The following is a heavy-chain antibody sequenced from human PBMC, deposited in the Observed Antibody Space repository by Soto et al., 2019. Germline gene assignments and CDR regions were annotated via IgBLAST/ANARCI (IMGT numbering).Heavy chain of an antibody. CDR1: GVGLSTYA. CDR2: ISGNSGKT. Sequence: EVQLLESGGGFVQPGGSLRLSCTASGVGLSTYAISWVRQAPGKGLGWVSVISGNSGKTDYADSVKGRFSISRDKSENTVYLQMNRLRAEETAVYYCALPSCGGDCYSPFDYWGQGTLVTVSS. V-gene: IGHV3-23*01. CDR3: ALPSCGGDCYSPFDY. D-gene: IGHD2-21*02. J-gene: IGHJ4*02.